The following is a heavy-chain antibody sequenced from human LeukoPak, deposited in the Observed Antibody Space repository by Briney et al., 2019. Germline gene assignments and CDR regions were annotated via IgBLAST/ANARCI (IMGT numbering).Heavy chain of an antibody. D-gene: IGHD1-7*01. V-gene: IGHV3-33*01. J-gene: IGHJ5*02. CDR2: IWYDGSNK. CDR1: GFTFSSYG. CDR3: AREGITGSTNWFDP. Sequence: GGSLRLSCAASGFTFSSYGMHWVRQAPGKGLEWVAVIWYDGSNKYYADSVKGRFTISRDNSKNTLYLQMNSLRAEDTAVYYCAREGITGSTNWFDPWGQGTLVTVSS.